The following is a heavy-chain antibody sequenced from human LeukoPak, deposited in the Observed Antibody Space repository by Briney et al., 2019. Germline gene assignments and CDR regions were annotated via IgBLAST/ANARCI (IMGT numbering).Heavy chain of an antibody. CDR3: ARDSGGYCGGDCYADYYYYMDV. CDR2: IYSGGST. D-gene: IGHD2-21*01. CDR1: GFTVSSNY. Sequence: GGSLRLSCAASGFTVSSNYMSWVRQDPGKGLEWVSVIYSGGSTYYADSVKGRFTISRDNSKNTLYLQMNSLRAEDTAVYYCARDSGGYCGGDCYADYYYYMDVWGKGTTVTVSS. J-gene: IGHJ6*03. V-gene: IGHV3-66*02.